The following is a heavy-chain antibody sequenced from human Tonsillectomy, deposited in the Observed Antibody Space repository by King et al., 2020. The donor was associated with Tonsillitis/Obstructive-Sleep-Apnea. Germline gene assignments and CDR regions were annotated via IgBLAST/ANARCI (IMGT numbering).Heavy chain of an antibody. CDR2: INSDGSST. Sequence: VQLVESGGGLVQPGGSLRLSCAASGFTFSSYWMHWVRQAPGKGLVWVSRINSDGSSTRYADSVKGRFNISRDNAKKTLYLQMNSLRAEDTAVYYCARDHEHCSSTRCYYYYYYMDVWGKGTTVTVSS. D-gene: IGHD2-2*01. CDR3: ARDHEHCSSTRCYYYYYYMDV. J-gene: IGHJ6*03. V-gene: IGHV3-74*01. CDR1: GFTFSSYW.